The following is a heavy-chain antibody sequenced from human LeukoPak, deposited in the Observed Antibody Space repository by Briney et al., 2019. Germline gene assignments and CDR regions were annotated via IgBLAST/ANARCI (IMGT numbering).Heavy chain of an antibody. Sequence: GGSLRLSCAASEFAFSRNNMHWVRQAPGKGLEWVSFISYDGSDKNYAESVKGRSTISRDNSKNTLFLQMNSLGAGDTALYYCAKDQGGGRCSFDYWGQGTLVTVSS. D-gene: IGHD2-15*01. CDR2: ISYDGSDK. V-gene: IGHV3-30*02. CDR3: AKDQGGGRCSFDY. CDR1: EFAFSRNN. J-gene: IGHJ4*02.